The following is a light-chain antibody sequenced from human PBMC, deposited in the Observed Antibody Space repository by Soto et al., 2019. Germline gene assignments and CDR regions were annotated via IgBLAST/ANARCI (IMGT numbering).Light chain of an antibody. CDR2: GNS. CDR1: SSNIGAGYD. CDR3: QSYDSSLSGWGV. Sequence: QSALTQAPSVSGAPGQRVTISCTGSSSNIGAGYDVHWYQQLPGTAPKLLIYGNSNRPSGVPDRFSGSKSGTSASLAITGLQAEDEADYYCQSYDSSLSGWGVFGGGTKLTVL. V-gene: IGLV1-40*01. J-gene: IGLJ3*02.